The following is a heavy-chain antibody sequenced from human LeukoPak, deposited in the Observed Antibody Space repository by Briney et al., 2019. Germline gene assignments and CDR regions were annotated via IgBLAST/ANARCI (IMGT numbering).Heavy chain of an antibody. V-gene: IGHV3-53*01. CDR2: IYSGGST. CDR1: GFTVSSNY. Sequence: PGGSLRLSCAASGFTVSSNYMSWVRQAPGKGLEWVSVIYSGGSTYYADSVKGRFTISRDNSKNTLYLQMNSLRAEDTAVYYCARGPGEPAYYYYYYMDVWGKGTTVTVSS. J-gene: IGHJ6*03. D-gene: IGHD1-14*01. CDR3: ARGPGEPAYYYYYYMDV.